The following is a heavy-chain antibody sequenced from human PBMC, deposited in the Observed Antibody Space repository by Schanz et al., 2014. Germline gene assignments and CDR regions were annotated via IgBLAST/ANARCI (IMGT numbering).Heavy chain of an antibody. CDR1: GFTFSDYY. V-gene: IGHV3-11*04. CDR2: ISNSGYTI. CDR3: ARPLGPNYYYYGLDV. Sequence: VQLVESGGGLVQPGGSLRLSCAASGFTFSDYYMNWIRQAPGKGLEWVSYISNSGYTIYYADSVKGRFTISRDNAKNTLYLQMNSLRAEDTAVYYCARPLGPNYYYYGLDVWGQGTTVTVSS. J-gene: IGHJ6*02.